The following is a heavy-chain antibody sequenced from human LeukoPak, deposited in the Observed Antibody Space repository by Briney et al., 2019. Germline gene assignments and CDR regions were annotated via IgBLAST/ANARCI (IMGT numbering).Heavy chain of an antibody. CDR1: GFTFSSYE. J-gene: IGHJ4*02. Sequence: GGSLRLSCAASGFTFSSYEMNWVRQAPGRGLEWVSYISSSGSTIYYADSVKGRFTISRDNAKNTLYLQMNSLRAEDTAVYYCARDYYDFWSGTKPFDYWGQGTLVTVSS. V-gene: IGHV3-48*03. CDR2: ISSSGSTI. D-gene: IGHD3-3*01. CDR3: ARDYYDFWSGTKPFDY.